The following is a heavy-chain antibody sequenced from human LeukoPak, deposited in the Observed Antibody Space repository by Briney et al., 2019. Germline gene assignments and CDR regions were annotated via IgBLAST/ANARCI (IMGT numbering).Heavy chain of an antibody. CDR3: ARGEAYYYYMDV. CDR1: GGTFSSYA. Sequence: ASVKVSCKASGGTFSSYAISWVRQAPGQGLEWMGGIIPIFGTANYAQKFQGRVTITADESTSTAYMEPSSLRSEDTAVYYCARGEAYYYYMDVWGKGTTVTVSS. V-gene: IGHV1-69*13. J-gene: IGHJ6*03. CDR2: IIPIFGTA.